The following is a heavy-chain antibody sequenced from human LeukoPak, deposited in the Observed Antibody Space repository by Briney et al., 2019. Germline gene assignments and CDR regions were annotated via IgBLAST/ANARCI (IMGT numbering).Heavy chain of an antibody. J-gene: IGHJ4*01. D-gene: IGHD6-13*01. CDR3: ARQLGGIAAAGTSYSDY. V-gene: IGHV4-4*09. CDR2: IYTSGST. CDR1: GGSISSYY. Sequence: SETLSLTCTVSGGSISSYYWSWIRQPPGKGLEWIGYIYTSGSTNYNPSLKSRVTISVDTSKNQFSLKLSSVTAADTAVYYRARQLGGIAAAGTSYSDYWGHGTLVTVSS.